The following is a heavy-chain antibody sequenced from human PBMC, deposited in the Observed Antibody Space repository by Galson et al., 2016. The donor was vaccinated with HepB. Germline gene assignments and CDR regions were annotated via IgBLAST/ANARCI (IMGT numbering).Heavy chain of an antibody. J-gene: IGHJ2*01. V-gene: IGHV5-51*01. CDR3: ARLGGTTRGGYFDL. D-gene: IGHD3-16*01. Sequence: QSGAEVTKPGESLKISCEGSGYMFSGYWIGWVRQMPGKGLEWMGIIYPGGSDTRYSPSFQGQVTISVDKSINTAYLQWSSLKTSDTAMYYCARLGGTTRGGYFDLWGRGTLVTVSS. CDR2: IYPGGSDT. CDR1: GYMFSGYW.